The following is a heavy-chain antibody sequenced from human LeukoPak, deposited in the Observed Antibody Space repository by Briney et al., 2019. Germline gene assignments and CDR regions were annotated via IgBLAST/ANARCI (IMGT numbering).Heavy chain of an antibody. D-gene: IGHD3-3*01. Sequence: ASVKVSCKASGGTFSSYAISWVRQAPGQGLEWMGGIIPIFGTANYAQKLQGRVTMTTDTSTSTAYMELRSLRSDDTAVYYCARVGSANYDFWSGYPTNDYYYYYMDVWGKGTTVTVSS. J-gene: IGHJ6*03. CDR2: IIPIFGTA. V-gene: IGHV1-69*05. CDR3: ARVGSANYDFWSGYPTNDYYYYYMDV. CDR1: GGTFSSYA.